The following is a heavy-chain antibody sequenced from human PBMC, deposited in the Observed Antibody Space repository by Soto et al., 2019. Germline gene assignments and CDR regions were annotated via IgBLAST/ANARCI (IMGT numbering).Heavy chain of an antibody. CDR3: AMEYCSSTSCYRDY. CDR1: GGTFSSYT. D-gene: IGHD2-2*02. Sequence: QVQLVQSGGEVEKPGSSVKVSCKASGGTFSSYTISWVRRAPGQGLEWMGRIIPILGIANYAQKFQGRVTITADKSTSTAYMELSSLRSEDTAVYYCAMEYCSSTSCYRDYWGQGTLVTVSS. V-gene: IGHV1-69*02. CDR2: IIPILGIA. J-gene: IGHJ4*02.